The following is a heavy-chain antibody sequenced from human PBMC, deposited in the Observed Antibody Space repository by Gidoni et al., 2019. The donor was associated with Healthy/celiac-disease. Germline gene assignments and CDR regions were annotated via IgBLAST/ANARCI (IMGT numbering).Heavy chain of an antibody. V-gene: IGHV4-4*07. CDR3: ARENTGYGEQWLVAYYYGMDV. CDR2: IYTSGST. Sequence: QVQLQESGPGLVKHSETLSLTCTVSGGSISSYYWSWIRQPAGKGLEWIGRIYTSGSTNYNPSLKSRVTMSVDTSKNQFSLKLSSVTAADTAVYYCARENTGYGEQWLVAYYYGMDVWGQGTTVTVSS. CDR1: GGSISSYY. D-gene: IGHD6-19*01. J-gene: IGHJ6*02.